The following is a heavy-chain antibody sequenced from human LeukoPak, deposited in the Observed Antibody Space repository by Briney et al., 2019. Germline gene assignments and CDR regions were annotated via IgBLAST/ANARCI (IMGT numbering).Heavy chain of an antibody. D-gene: IGHD1-1*01. J-gene: IGHJ2*01. CDR1: GFTFSSYS. Sequence: GGSLRPSCAASGFTFSSYSMNWVRQAPGKGLEWVSSISSSSSYIYYADSVKGRFTISRDNAKNSLYLQMNSLRAEDTAVYYCARDSAGTLGFDLWGRGTLVTVSS. V-gene: IGHV3-21*01. CDR3: ARDSAGTLGFDL. CDR2: ISSSSSYI.